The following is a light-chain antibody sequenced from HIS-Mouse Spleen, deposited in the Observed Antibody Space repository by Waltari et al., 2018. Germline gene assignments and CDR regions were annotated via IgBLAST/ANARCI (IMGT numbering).Light chain of an antibody. CDR1: SRDVGGYNY. CDR2: DVS. CDR3: SSYTSSSTWV. V-gene: IGLV2-14*03. J-gene: IGLJ3*02. Sequence: QSALTQPASVSGSPGQSITISCTGTSRDVGGYNYVSWYQQHPGKAPKLMIYDVSNRPSGVSNRFSGSKSGNTASLTSSGLQAEDEADYYCSSYTSSSTWVFGGGNKLTVL.